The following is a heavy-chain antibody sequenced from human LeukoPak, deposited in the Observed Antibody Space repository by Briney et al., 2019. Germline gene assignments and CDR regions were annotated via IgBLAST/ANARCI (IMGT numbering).Heavy chain of an antibody. V-gene: IGHV3-64*01. D-gene: IGHD1-26*01. J-gene: IGHJ3*02. CDR1: GFTFSSYA. CDR3: ARDGSYYDAFDI. CDR2: ISSNGGSA. Sequence: GGSLRLSCAASGFTFSSYAMHWVRQAPGKGLEYVSAISSNGGSAYYANSVKGRFTISRDNSKNTLYLQMGSLRAEDMAVYYCARDGSYYDAFDIWGQGTMVTVSS.